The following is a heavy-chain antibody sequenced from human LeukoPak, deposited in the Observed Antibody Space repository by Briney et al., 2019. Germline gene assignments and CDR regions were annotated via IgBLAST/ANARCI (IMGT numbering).Heavy chain of an antibody. CDR3: TTLIVEPYYYGMDV. D-gene: IGHD2-21*01. V-gene: IGHV3-15*01. Sequence: PGGSLRLSCGASGFTFKNAWMSWVRRAPGKGLEWVGLIKSKPDGRTADYAAPVRGRFNISRDDSRNTLYLHMSSLKTDDTAVYYCTTLIVEPYYYGMDVWGLGTTVTVSS. CDR2: IKSKPDGRTA. CDR1: GFTFKNAW. J-gene: IGHJ6*02.